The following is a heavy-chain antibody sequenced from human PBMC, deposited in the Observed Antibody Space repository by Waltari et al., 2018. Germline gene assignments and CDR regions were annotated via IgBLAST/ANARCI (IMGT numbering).Heavy chain of an antibody. CDR3: AKEDGFRDSSGTDY. D-gene: IGHD3-22*01. CDR1: GFTFNVYW. CDR2: ISGSGGST. V-gene: IGHV3-23*04. J-gene: IGHJ4*02. Sequence: EVQLVESGGGLVQPGGSLRLSCAASGFTFNVYWMHWVRQAPGKGLEWVSAISGSGGSTYYADSVKGRFTISRDNSKNTLYLQMNSLRAEDTAVYYCAKEDGFRDSSGTDYWGQGTLVTVSS.